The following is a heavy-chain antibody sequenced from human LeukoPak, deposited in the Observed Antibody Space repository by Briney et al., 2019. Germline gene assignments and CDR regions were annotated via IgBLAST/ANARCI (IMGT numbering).Heavy chain of an antibody. CDR3: ARESTTVSYYYYYMDV. J-gene: IGHJ6*03. CDR2: IYTSGST. D-gene: IGHD4-11*01. CDR1: GGSISSGDYY. V-gene: IGHV4-61*02. Sequence: SETLSLTCTVSGGSISSGDYYWSWIRQPPGKGLEWIGRIYTSGSTNYNPSLKSRVTISVDTSKNQFSLKLSSVTAADTAVYYCARESTTVSYYYYYMDVWGKGTTVTVSS.